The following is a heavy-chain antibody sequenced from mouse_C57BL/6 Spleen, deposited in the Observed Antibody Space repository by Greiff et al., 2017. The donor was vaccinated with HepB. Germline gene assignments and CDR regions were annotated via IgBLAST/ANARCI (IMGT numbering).Heavy chain of an antibody. Sequence: EVQLQQSGPELVKPGASVKIPCKASGYTFTDYNMDWVKQSHGKSLEWIGDINPNNGGTIYNQKFKGKATLTVDKSSSTAYMELRSLTSEDTAVYYCARITTVVAIYYAMDYWGQGTSVTVSS. V-gene: IGHV1-18*01. J-gene: IGHJ4*01. CDR1: GYTFTDYN. CDR3: ARITTVVAIYYAMDY. CDR2: INPNNGGT. D-gene: IGHD1-1*01.